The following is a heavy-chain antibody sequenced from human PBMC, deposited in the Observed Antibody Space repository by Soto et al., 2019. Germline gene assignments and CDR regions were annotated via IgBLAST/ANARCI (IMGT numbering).Heavy chain of an antibody. D-gene: IGHD5-12*01. CDR2: ISYDGSNK. J-gene: IGHJ5*02. V-gene: IGHV3-30-3*01. CDR3: ARDLGSDSGYDSEGFWFDP. CDR1: GFTFSSYA. Sequence: PGGSLRLSCAASGFTFSSYAMHWVRQAPGKGLEWVAVISYDGSNKYYADSVKGRFTISRDNSKNTPYLQMNSLRAEDTAVYYCARDLGSDSGYDSEGFWFDPWGQGTLVTVSS.